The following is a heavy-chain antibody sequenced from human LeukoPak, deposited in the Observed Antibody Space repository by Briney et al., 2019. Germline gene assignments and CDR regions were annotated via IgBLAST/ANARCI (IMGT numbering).Heavy chain of an antibody. Sequence: PSETLSLTCTVSGGSISSYYWSWIRQPAGKGLEWIGRIYTSGSSNYNPSLKSRATMSVDTSKNQFSLKLSSVTAADTAVYYCARVDTTMPSDYYMDVWGKGTTATVSS. D-gene: IGHD5-18*01. CDR3: ARVDTTMPSDYYMDV. CDR1: GGSISSYY. CDR2: IYTSGSS. V-gene: IGHV4-4*07. J-gene: IGHJ6*03.